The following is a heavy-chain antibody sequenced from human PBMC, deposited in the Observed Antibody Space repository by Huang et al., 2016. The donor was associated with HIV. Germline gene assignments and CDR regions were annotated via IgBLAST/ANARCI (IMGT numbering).Heavy chain of an antibody. V-gene: IGHV1-69*13. CDR2: SIPIFGTA. J-gene: IGHJ4*02. CDR1: GGTFGSYA. CDR3: ARARGYYDSSVSYYFDY. Sequence: QVQLVQSGAEVKKPGSSVKVSCKASGGTFGSYAISWVRQAPGQGLEWRGGSIPIFGTANYAQKCQGRVTITADESTSTAYMELSSLRSEDTAVYYCARARGYYDSSVSYYFDYWGQGTLVTVSS. D-gene: IGHD3-22*01.